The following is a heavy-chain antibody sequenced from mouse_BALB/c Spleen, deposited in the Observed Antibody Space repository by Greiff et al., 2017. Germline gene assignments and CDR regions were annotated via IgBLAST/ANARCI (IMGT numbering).Heavy chain of an antibody. CDR2: IRLKSNNYAT. CDR3: TRDEAWFAY. Sequence: EVKLVESGGGLVQPGGSMKLSCVASGFTFSNYWMNWVRQSPEKGLEWVAEIRLKSNNYATHYAESVKGRFTISRDDSKSSVYLQMNNLRAEDTGIYYCTRDEAWFAYWGQGTLVTVSA. V-gene: IGHV6-6*02. CDR1: GFTFSNYW. J-gene: IGHJ3*01.